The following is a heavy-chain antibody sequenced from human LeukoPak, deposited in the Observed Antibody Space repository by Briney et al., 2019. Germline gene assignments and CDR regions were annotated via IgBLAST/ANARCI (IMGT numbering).Heavy chain of an antibody. CDR1: GGTFSSYA. CDR2: IIPLFGTA. V-gene: IGHV1-69*01. Sequence: SVKVSCKASGGTFSSYAISWVRQAPGQGLEWMGGIIPLFGTANYAQKFLGRVIITADESTSTTHVYLSSLKSEDTAVYYCAREWAGYGSGSYYYYWGQGTLVTVSS. D-gene: IGHD3-10*01. J-gene: IGHJ4*02. CDR3: AREWAGYGSGSYYYY.